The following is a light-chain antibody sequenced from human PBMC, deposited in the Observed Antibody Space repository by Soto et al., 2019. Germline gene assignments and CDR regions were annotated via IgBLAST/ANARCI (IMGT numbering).Light chain of an antibody. V-gene: IGKV3-11*01. CDR3: QQRSNLPWT. J-gene: IGKJ1*01. CDR1: QSVSSN. Sequence: EIVLTQSPGTLSLSPGERATLSCRASQSVSSNLAWYQQKPGQAPRLLIYGASTRATGIPARFSGSGSGTDYTLTVSSLEPEDFAVYYCQQRSNLPWTFGQGTKVDIK. CDR2: GAS.